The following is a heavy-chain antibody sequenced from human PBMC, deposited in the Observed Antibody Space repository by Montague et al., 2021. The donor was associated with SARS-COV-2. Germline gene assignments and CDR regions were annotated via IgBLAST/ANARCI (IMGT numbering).Heavy chain of an antibody. J-gene: IGHJ5*02. Sequence: SETLSLTCTVSGVSISGYTYFWGWIRQPPGKGLEWIASVYYSGSTYYNPSLKSRVTISVDTSKDQSSLQVSSVTAADSAIYYFARHRVASGWNYFDPWGRGTLVTVSS. V-gene: IGHV4-39*01. CDR2: VYYSGST. CDR1: GVSISGYTYF. D-gene: IGHD1-7*01. CDR3: ARHRVASGWNYFDP.